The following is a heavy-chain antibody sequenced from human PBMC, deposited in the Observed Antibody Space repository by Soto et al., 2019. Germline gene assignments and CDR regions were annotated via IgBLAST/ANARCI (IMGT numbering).Heavy chain of an antibody. CDR1: GFTFSSYA. CDR3: AREFCSGGSCYFPAPYYYYGMDV. Sequence: GSLRLSCAASGFTFSSYAMHWVRQAPGKGLEWVAVISYDGSNKYYADSVKGRFTISRDNSKNTLYLQMNSLRAEDTAVYYCAREFCSGGSCYFPAPYYYYGMDVWGQGTTVTVSS. D-gene: IGHD2-15*01. V-gene: IGHV3-30-3*01. CDR2: ISYDGSNK. J-gene: IGHJ6*02.